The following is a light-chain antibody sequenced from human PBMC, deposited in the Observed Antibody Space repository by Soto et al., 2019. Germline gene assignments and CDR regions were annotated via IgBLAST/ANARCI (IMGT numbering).Light chain of an antibody. CDR3: QHYDGSPIT. CDR2: GAS. V-gene: IGKV3-20*01. CDR1: HGAHFNY. J-gene: IGKJ5*01. Sequence: EVVLTQSPGNLSLSTGEGATVSFRAYHGAHFNYFAWYQQNPGHPPTLLICGASSSATGLPARFRGRGSGTDFPLTLSVLGPEDFAVYHCQHYDGSPITFGHGTR.